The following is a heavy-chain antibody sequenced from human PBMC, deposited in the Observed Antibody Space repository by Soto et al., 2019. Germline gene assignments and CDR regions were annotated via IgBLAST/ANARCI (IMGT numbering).Heavy chain of an antibody. D-gene: IGHD4-17*01. CDR1: GGSFNSHS. CDR2: IIPILGIT. J-gene: IGHJ2*01. CDR3: SNAGRRIKPGDYDVIWHFHV. V-gene: IGHV1-69*02. Sequence: QVQLVQSGAEVRKPGSSVKVSCEASGGSFNSHSFSWVRQAPGLGLEWVGRIIPILGITNHAQKFRGRVTISVDNSASLVYMELSSVGSVNSAVYYCSNAGRRIKPGDYDVIWHFHVWGRGMLVIVSS.